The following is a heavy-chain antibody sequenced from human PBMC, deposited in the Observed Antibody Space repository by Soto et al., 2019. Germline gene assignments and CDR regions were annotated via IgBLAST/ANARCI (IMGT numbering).Heavy chain of an antibody. Sequence: QVQLVQSGAEVKKPGASVKVSCKASGYTFTSFGFNWVRQAPGQGLEWMGWISAYNGNTTYAQRFQVRVTMTTDTATTTAYMELRILRSDDTAVYYCAMDLPYLYYYDRSGYSSSWGQGTLVTVSS. CDR3: AMDLPYLYYYDRSGYSSS. CDR2: ISAYNGNT. CDR1: GYTFTSFG. V-gene: IGHV1-18*01. J-gene: IGHJ4*02. D-gene: IGHD3-22*01.